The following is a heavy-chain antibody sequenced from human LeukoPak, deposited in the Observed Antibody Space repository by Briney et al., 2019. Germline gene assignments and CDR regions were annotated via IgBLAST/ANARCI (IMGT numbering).Heavy chain of an antibody. J-gene: IGHJ4*02. Sequence: SETLSLTCTVSGDSFSSGFHYWSWIRQHPGKGLEWIGYIYYSGSTYYNPSLKSRVTISADTSANQFSLKLSSVTAADTAVYYCARVAAAAGLDWGQGTLVTVSS. V-gene: IGHV4-31*03. CDR3: ARVAAAAGLD. CDR1: GDSFSSGFHY. D-gene: IGHD6-13*01. CDR2: IYYSGST.